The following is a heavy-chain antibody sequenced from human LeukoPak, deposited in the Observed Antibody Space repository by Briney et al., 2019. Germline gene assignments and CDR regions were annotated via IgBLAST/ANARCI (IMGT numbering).Heavy chain of an antibody. J-gene: IGHJ3*02. CDR1: GGSISSYY. D-gene: IGHD3-22*01. CDR3: ASETYYYDSSGPAFDI. CDR2: IYYSGST. V-gene: IGHV4-39*01. Sequence: SETLSLTCTVSGGSISSYYWGWIRQPPGKGLEWIGSIYYSGSTYYNPSLKSRVTISVDTSKNQFSLKLSSVTAADTAVYYCASETYYYDSSGPAFDIWGQGTMVTVSS.